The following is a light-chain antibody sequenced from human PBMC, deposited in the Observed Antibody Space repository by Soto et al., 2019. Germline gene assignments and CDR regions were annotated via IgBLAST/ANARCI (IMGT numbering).Light chain of an antibody. J-gene: IGKJ4*01. CDR3: QQRSNWPLT. CDR2: HAS. Sequence: EIVLIQSPATLSLSPGGRATLSCRAIQSVSSYLAWYQQKPGQAPRLLIYHASNRATGIPERFSGSGSGTDFTLTISRLAPEDFAVYYCQQRSNWPLTFGGGTKVDIK. V-gene: IGKV3-11*01. CDR1: QSVSSY.